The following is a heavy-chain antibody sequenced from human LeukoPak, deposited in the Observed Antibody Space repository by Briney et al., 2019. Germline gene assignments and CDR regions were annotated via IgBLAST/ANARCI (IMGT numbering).Heavy chain of an antibody. CDR1: GDNVSSNSAA. CDR3: ARGVGSWLVQGEYYFDY. D-gene: IGHD6-19*01. J-gene: IGHJ4*02. Sequence: SQTLSLTCALSGDNVSSNSAAWNWIRQSPSRGLEWLGRTYYRSKWYNDYAVSVKSRITINPDTSKNQFSLQLNSVTPEDTAVYYCARGVGSWLVQGEYYFDYWGQGTLVTVSS. CDR2: TYYRSKWYN. V-gene: IGHV6-1*01.